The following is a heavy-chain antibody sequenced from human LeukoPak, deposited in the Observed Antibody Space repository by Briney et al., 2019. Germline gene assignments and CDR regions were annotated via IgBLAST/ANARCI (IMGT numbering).Heavy chain of an antibody. Sequence: GASVKVSCKASGGTFSSYAISWVRQAPGQGLEWMGGTIPIFGTANYAQKFQGRVTITTDESTSTAYMELSSLRSEDTAVYYCAREGVGGYCFGYWGQGTLVTVSS. V-gene: IGHV1-69*05. D-gene: IGHD2-15*01. CDR1: GGTFSSYA. J-gene: IGHJ4*02. CDR3: AREGVGGYCFGY. CDR2: TIPIFGTA.